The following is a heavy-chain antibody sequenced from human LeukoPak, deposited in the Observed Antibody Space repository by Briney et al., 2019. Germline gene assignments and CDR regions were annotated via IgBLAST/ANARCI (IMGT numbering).Heavy chain of an antibody. CDR1: GGSISSSNW. D-gene: IGHD5-18*01. CDR2: IYHSGST. CDR3: ARHYSRDTFDP. J-gene: IGHJ5*02. V-gene: IGHV4-4*02. Sequence: SETLSLTCAVSGGSISSSNWWSWVRQPPGKGLEWIGEIYHSGSTYYNPSLKSRVTISVDTSKNQFSLKLSSVTAADTAVYYCARHYSRDTFDPWGQGTLVTVSS.